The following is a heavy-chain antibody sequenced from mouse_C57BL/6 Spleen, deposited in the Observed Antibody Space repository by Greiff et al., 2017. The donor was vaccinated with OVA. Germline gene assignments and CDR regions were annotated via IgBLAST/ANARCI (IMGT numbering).Heavy chain of an antibody. V-gene: IGHV5-6*01. CDR2: ISSGGSYT. CDR3: ARQSRATGDY. D-gene: IGHD4-1*02. CDR1: GFTFSSYG. J-gene: IGHJ2*01. Sequence: EVKLVESGGDLVKPGGSLKLSCAASGFTFSSYGMSWVRQTPDKRLEWVATISSGGSYTYYPDSVKGRFTISRDNDKNTLYLQMSSLKSEDTAMYYCARQSRATGDYWGQGTTLTVSS.